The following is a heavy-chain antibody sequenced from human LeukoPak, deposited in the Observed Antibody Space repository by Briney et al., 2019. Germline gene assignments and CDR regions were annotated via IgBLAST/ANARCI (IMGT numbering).Heavy chain of an antibody. V-gene: IGHV4-39*01. J-gene: IGHJ4*02. CDR1: GGSISSSNDY. CDR3: ARRFES. CDR2: IYYSGST. Sequence: KPSETLSLTCTVYGGSISSSNDYWGWIRQPPGKGLQWVGSIYYSGSTYYNPSLRSRVSISVAPSKNQFSLKLNSVTAADTAVYYCARRFESWGQGTLVTVSS.